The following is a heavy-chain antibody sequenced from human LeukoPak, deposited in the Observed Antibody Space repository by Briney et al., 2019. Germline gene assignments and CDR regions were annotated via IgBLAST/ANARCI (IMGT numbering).Heavy chain of an antibody. D-gene: IGHD2-21*01. V-gene: IGHV4-59*01. CDR1: GDSIISSS. CDR3: ARRIYSGTVRHLLYSFMDV. J-gene: IGHJ6*03. CDR2: ISNIGKT. Sequence: SETLSLTCTVSGDSIISSSWTWIRQSPGHALESLGFISNIGKTKYKSSFEGRVSMSLDTSKSQFSLTLISVTAADTAVYFCARRIYSGTVRHLLYSFMDVWGKGTTVIVS.